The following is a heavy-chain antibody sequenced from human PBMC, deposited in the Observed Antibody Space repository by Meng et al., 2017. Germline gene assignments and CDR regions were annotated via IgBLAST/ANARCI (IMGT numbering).Heavy chain of an antibody. J-gene: IGHJ5*02. Sequence: VKRVQSGAGVTKPGATVKLSCNVSGYTFTDYYIHWVQQGPGKGLEWMGLVDPEDGETTFAERFQGRVTTTADTSTDTAYMQMSSLRSEDTAVYYFATDLYRDWFDPWGQGTLVTVSS. CDR3: ATDLYRDWFDP. V-gene: IGHV1-69-2*01. D-gene: IGHD1-1*01. CDR2: VDPEDGET. CDR1: GYTFTDYY.